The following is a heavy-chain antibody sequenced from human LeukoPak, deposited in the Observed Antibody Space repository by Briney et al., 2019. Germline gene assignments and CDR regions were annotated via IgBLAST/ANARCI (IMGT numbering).Heavy chain of an antibody. CDR3: ASGATYCSSTSCSYYYYMDV. CDR2: IIPIFGTA. V-gene: IGHV1-69*13. CDR1: GGTFSSYA. J-gene: IGHJ6*03. D-gene: IGHD2-2*01. Sequence: GASVKVSCKASGGTFSSYAISWVRQAPGQGLEWMGGIIPIFGTANYAQKFQGRVTITADESTSTAYMELSSLRSEDTAVYYCASGATYCSSTSCSYYYYMDVWGKGTTVTVSS.